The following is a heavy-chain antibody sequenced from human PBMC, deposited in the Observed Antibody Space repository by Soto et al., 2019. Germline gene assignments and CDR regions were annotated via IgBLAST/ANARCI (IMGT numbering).Heavy chain of an antibody. D-gene: IGHD3-10*01. Sequence: QVQLVESGGGVVQPGRSLRLSCAASGFTFSSYAMHWVRQAPGKGLEWVAVISYDGSNKYYADSVKGRFTISRHNSKNTLYLQMNSLRAEDTAVYYCARDSHYYGSDTLGYWGQGTLVNVSS. CDR1: GFTFSSYA. J-gene: IGHJ4*02. CDR2: ISYDGSNK. V-gene: IGHV3-30-3*01. CDR3: ARDSHYYGSDTLGY.